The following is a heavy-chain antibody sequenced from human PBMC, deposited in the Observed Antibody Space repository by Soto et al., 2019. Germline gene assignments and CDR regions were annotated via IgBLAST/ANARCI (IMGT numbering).Heavy chain of an antibody. D-gene: IGHD1-26*01. J-gene: IGHJ4*02. CDR2: FVPIVGTT. V-gene: IGHV1-69*01. CDR3: AIGSTYSGEFEF. CDR1: GGTFSSYT. Sequence: VQLVQSGAEVKQPGSSVKVSCKASGGTFSSYTVTWVRQAPGQGLEWMGGFVPIVGTTDYSQNFQGRITITADESATTGYMELSSLTSDDTARYSCAIGSTYSGEFEFWGQGTLVTVSS.